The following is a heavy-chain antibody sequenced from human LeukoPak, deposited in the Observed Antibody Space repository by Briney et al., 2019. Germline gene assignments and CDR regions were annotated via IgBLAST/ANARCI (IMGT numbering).Heavy chain of an antibody. CDR2: ISGDSRYI. CDR3: ARDPRGYSYGFDY. Sequence: PGGSLRLSCAASGFTFSSYSMNWVRQAPGKGLEWVSAISGDSRYIYYADSVRGRFTISRDNAENSLYLQMNSLRVEDTAVYYCARDPRGYSYGFDYWGQGTLVTVSS. D-gene: IGHD5-18*01. J-gene: IGHJ4*02. V-gene: IGHV3-21*01. CDR1: GFTFSSYS.